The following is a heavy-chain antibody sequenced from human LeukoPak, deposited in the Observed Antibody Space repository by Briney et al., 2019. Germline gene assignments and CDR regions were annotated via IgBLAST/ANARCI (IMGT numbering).Heavy chain of an antibody. D-gene: IGHD3-10*01. CDR1: GYTFTSYY. Sequence: ASVKVSCKASGYTFTSYYMHWVRQAPGQGLEWMGIINPSGGSTSYAQKFQGRVTMTRDMSTSTVYMELSSLRSDDTAVYYCARVTMVRGVLNWFDPWGQGTLVTVSS. CDR2: INPSGGST. V-gene: IGHV1-46*01. J-gene: IGHJ5*02. CDR3: ARVTMVRGVLNWFDP.